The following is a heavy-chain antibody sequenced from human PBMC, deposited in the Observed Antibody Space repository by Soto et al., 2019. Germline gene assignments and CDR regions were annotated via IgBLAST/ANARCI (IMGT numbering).Heavy chain of an antibody. D-gene: IGHD3-22*01. CDR2: IIPIFGTA. CDR3: ARESRVVVASNDAFDI. CDR1: GGTFSSYA. V-gene: IGHV1-69*13. J-gene: IGHJ3*02. Sequence: ASVKVSCKASGGTFSSYAISLVRQAPGQGLEWMGGIIPIFGTANYAQKFQGRVTITADESTSTAYMELSSLRSEDTAVYYCARESRVVVASNDAFDIWGQGTMVTVSS.